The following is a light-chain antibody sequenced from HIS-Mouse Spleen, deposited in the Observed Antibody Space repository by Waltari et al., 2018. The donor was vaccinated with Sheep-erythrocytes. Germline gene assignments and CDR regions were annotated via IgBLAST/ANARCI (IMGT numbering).Light chain of an antibody. Sequence: QSALTQPRSVSGSPGQSVTISCTGTSSDVGGYNYVSWYQQHPGKAPKLMIYDVSKRPSGSPDRFSGSESGTTASLTIAGLQAEDEDDYYCCSYAGSYTLVFGGGTKLTVL. V-gene: IGLV2-11*01. CDR2: DVS. J-gene: IGLJ2*01. CDR3: CSYAGSYTLV. CDR1: SSDVGGYNY.